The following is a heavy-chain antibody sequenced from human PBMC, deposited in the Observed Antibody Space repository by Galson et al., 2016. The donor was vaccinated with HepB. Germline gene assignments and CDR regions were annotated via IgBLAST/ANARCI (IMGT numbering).Heavy chain of an antibody. CDR3: ARITDLRGDNVPPTLDY. D-gene: IGHD1-14*01. CDR1: GYSFTSYW. Sequence: QSGAEVKKPGESLRISCKGSGYSFTSYWISWVRQMPGKGLEWMGKIDPRDSYTKYRPSFQGQVTISSDKSISTAYLQWSSLEASDTAMYYCARITDLRGDNVPPTLDYWGQGTRVTVSS. J-gene: IGHJ4*02. V-gene: IGHV5-10-1*01. CDR2: IDPRDSYT.